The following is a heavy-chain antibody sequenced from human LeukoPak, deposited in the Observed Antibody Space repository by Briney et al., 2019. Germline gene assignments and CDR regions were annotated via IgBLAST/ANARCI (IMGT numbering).Heavy chain of an antibody. Sequence: SETLSLTCAVYGGSFSGYYWSWIRQPPGKGLEWIGEINHSGSTNYNPSLKSRVTISVDTSKNQFSLKLSSVTAADTAVYYSARSLPARIAAAGNFIDYWGQGTLVTVSS. J-gene: IGHJ4*02. CDR2: INHSGST. V-gene: IGHV4-34*01. D-gene: IGHD6-13*01. CDR3: ARSLPARIAAAGNFIDY. CDR1: GGSFSGYY.